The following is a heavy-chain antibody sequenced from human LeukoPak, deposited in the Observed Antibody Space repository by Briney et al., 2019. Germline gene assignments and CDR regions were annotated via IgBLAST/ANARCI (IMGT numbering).Heavy chain of an antibody. Sequence: PGGSLRLSCAASGFTFSSYAMSWVRQAPGKGLEWVSAISGSGGSTYYADSAKGRFTISRDNSKNTLYLQMNSLRAEDTAVYYCGTLRYSGSYFDYWGQGTLVTVSS. CDR2: ISGSGGST. J-gene: IGHJ4*02. CDR3: GTLRYSGSYFDY. D-gene: IGHD1-26*01. CDR1: GFTFSSYA. V-gene: IGHV3-23*01.